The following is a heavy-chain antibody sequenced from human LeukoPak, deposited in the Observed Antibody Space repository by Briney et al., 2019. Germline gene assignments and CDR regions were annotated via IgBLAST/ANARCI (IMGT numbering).Heavy chain of an antibody. CDR3: ARSPHRGYYYMDV. V-gene: IGHV3-21*01. Sequence: GGSLRLSCAASGFTFSSYSMNWVRQAPGKGLEWVSSISGTISYIYYADSVKGRFTISRDNAKNSLYLQMNSLRAEDTAVYYCARSPHRGYYYMDVWGKGTTVTVSS. CDR2: ISGTISYI. J-gene: IGHJ6*03. CDR1: GFTFSSYS.